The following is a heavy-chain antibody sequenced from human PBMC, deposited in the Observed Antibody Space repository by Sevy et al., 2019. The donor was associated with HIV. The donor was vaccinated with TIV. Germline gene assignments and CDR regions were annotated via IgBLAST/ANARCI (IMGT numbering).Heavy chain of an antibody. CDR3: ARLGGDDSSLAFDY. CDR1: GYSFTSYW. V-gene: IGHV5-51*01. J-gene: IGHJ4*02. Sequence: GGSLRLSCKGSGYSFTSYWIGWVRQMPGKGLEWMGIIYPGDSDNRYSPSFQGQVTISADKSISTAYLQWSSLKASDTAMYYCARLGGDDSSLAFDYWGQGTLVTVSS. CDR2: IYPGDSDN. D-gene: IGHD3-22*01.